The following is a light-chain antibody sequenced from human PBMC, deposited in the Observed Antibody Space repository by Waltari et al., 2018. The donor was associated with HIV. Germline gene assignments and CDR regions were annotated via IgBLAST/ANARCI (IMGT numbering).Light chain of an antibody. CDR2: EVS. CDR1: SSHVGDYNF. V-gene: IGLV2-14*01. J-gene: IGLJ2*01. CDR3: SSYTSGSVV. Sequence: QSALPQPASVSGSPGQSITTSCTATSSHVGDYNFLSWYQQHPGKAPKLMIYEVSNRPSGVSTRFSGSKSGNTASLTISGLQAEDEADYYCSSYTSGSVVFGGGTKLTVL.